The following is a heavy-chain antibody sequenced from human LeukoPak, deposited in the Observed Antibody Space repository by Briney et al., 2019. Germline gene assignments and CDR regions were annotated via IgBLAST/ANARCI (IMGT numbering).Heavy chain of an antibody. V-gene: IGHV3-23*01. J-gene: IGHJ3*02. Sequence: GGSLRLSCAASGITFTNNAMTWVRQPPGKGLQWVSTIRGPGGGGTTYYADSVKGRFSISRDNSKNTLYLQMDSLRAEDTAIYYCAKDRGLYDILTGYDDAFDIWGQGTMVTVSS. CDR2: IRGPGGGGTT. D-gene: IGHD3-9*01. CDR3: AKDRGLYDILTGYDDAFDI. CDR1: GITFTNNA.